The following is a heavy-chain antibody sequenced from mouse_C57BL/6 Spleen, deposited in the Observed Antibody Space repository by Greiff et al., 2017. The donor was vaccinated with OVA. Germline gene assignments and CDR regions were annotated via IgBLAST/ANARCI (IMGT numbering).Heavy chain of an antibody. J-gene: IGHJ3*01. CDR1: GYSITSGYY. Sequence: DVKLVESGPGLVKPSQSLSLTCSVTGYSITSGYYWNWIRQFPGNKLAWMGYISYDGSNNYNPSLKNRISITRDTSKNQFFLKLNSVTTEDTATYYCAREDLGGFAYWGQGTLVTVSA. V-gene: IGHV3-6*01. D-gene: IGHD3-3*01. CDR3: AREDLGGFAY. CDR2: ISYDGSN.